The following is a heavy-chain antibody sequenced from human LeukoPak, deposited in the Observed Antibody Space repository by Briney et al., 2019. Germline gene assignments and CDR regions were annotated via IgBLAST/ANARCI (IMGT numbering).Heavy chain of an antibody. J-gene: IGHJ3*02. D-gene: IGHD2-2*01. V-gene: IGHV4-61*01. CDR2: IYYSGST. CDR3: ARDLVVVPASRRAFDI. Sequence: PSETLSLTCAVSGYSISSGYYWGWIRQPPGKGLEWIGYIYYSGSTNYNPSLKSRVTISVDTSKNQFSLKLSSVTAADTAVYYCARDLVVVPASRRAFDIWGQGTMVTVSS. CDR1: GYSISSGYY.